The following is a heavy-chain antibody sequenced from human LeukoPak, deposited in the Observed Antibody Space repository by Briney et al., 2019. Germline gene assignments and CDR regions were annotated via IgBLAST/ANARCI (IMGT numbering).Heavy chain of an antibody. CDR2: ITSGVNI. D-gene: IGHD2-2*01. J-gene: IGHJ6*03. CDR1: GFTLSRYG. Sequence: GGSLRLSCAASGFTLSRYGVNWVRQAPGKGLEGVSYITSGVNIYYADSVKGRFTISRDNAKNSTYLQMNSLRAEDTAVYYCARVSFCSSSSCYRYMDVWGKGTTVTVSS. CDR3: ARVSFCSSSSCYRYMDV. V-gene: IGHV3-21*01.